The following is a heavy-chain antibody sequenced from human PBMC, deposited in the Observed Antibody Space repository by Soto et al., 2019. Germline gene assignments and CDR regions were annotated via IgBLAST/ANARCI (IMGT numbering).Heavy chain of an antibody. J-gene: IGHJ6*02. CDR3: ARASGSYWGWHYYYGMDV. V-gene: IGHV3-33*01. CDR1: GFTFSSYG. D-gene: IGHD1-26*01. CDR2: IWYDGSNK. Sequence: PGGSLRLSCAASGFTFSSYGMHWVRQAPGKGLEWVAVIWYDGSNKYYADSVKGRFTISRDNSKNTLYLQMNSLRAEDTAVYYCARASGSYWGWHYYYGMDVWGQGTTVTVSS.